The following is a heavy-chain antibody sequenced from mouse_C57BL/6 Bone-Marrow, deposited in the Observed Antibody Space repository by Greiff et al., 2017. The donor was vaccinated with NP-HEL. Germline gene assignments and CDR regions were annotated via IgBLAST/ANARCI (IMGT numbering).Heavy chain of an antibody. CDR3: TTGGKQEDFDY. D-gene: IGHD1-1*02. CDR1: GFTFTDYY. J-gene: IGHJ2*01. CDR2: IDPENGDT. Sequence: VQLQQSGAELVRPGASVKLSCTASGFTFTDYYMHWVKQRPEQGLEWIGWIDPENGDTEYASKFQGKATITADTSSNTAYLQLSSLTSEDTAVYYCTTGGKQEDFDYWGQGTTVTVSS. V-gene: IGHV14-4*01.